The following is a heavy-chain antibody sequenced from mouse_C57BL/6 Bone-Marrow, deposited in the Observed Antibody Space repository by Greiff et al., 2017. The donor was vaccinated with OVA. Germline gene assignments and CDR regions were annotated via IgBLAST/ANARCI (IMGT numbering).Heavy chain of an antibody. CDR3: AILPPPDWYFDV. Sequence: QVQLKQSGAELVKPGASVKMSCKASGYTFTTYPIEWMKQNHGKSLEWIGNFHPYNDDTKYNEKFKGKATLTVEKSSSTVYLALSRLTSDDSAVYYCAILPPPDWYFDVWGTGTTVTVSS. D-gene: IGHD1-1*01. CDR2: FHPYNDDT. V-gene: IGHV1-47*01. CDR1: GYTFTTYP. J-gene: IGHJ1*03.